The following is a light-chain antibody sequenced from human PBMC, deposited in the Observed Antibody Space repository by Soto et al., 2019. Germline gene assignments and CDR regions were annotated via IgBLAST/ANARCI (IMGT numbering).Light chain of an antibody. CDR2: EGS. CDR3: CSYAGSSLPYVV. Sequence: QSVLTQPASVSGSPGQSITISCTGTSSDVGSYNLVSWYQQHPGKAPKLMIYEGSKRPSGVSNRFSGSKSGNTASLTISGLQAEDEADYYCCSYAGSSLPYVVFGGGTKVTVL. CDR1: SSDVGSYNL. J-gene: IGLJ2*01. V-gene: IGLV2-23*01.